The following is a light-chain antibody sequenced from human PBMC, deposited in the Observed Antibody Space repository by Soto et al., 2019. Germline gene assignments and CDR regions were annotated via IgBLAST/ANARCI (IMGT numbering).Light chain of an antibody. Sequence: QSALTQPRSASGSLGQSVTISCTGTSSDIGTYDYVSWYQQHPGRAPKLIIFEVSKRPLGVPDRFSGSKSGNTASLIVSGLQPDDEAEYHCTSYTGDDFTFVFGTGTKLTVL. CDR1: SSDIGTYDY. J-gene: IGLJ1*01. V-gene: IGLV2-8*01. CDR3: TSYTGDDFTFV. CDR2: EVS.